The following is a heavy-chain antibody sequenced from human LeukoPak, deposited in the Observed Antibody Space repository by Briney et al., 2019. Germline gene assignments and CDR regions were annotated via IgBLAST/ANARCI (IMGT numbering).Heavy chain of an antibody. D-gene: IGHD4-23*01. CDR3: ARVGGNFKFDY. V-gene: IGHV3-30*04. CDR1: GFTFSSYA. CDR2: ISYDGSNK. Sequence: GGSLRLSCAASGFTFSSYAMHWVRQAPGKGLEWVAVISYDGSNKYYADSVKGRFTISRDNAKNSLYLQMNSLRAEDTAVYYCARVGGNFKFDYWGQGTLVTVSS. J-gene: IGHJ4*02.